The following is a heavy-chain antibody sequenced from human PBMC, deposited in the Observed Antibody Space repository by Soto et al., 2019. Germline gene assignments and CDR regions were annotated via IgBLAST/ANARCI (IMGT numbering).Heavy chain of an antibody. CDR2: ISTGSSYM. Sequence: EVQLVESGGGLVKPGGSLRLSCAASGFTFSSFGMNWVRQAPGKGLEWVSSISTGSSYMYYADSVKGRFTISRDNAKSSLYLQMNSLRAEDTAVYYCARAVWFGEFLSPEAFDIWGQGTVVTVSS. CDR1: GFTFSSFG. V-gene: IGHV3-21*01. J-gene: IGHJ3*02. D-gene: IGHD3-10*01. CDR3: ARAVWFGEFLSPEAFDI.